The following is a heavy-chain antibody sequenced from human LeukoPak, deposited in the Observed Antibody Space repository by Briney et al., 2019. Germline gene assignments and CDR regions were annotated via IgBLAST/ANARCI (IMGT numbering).Heavy chain of an antibody. V-gene: IGHV4-59*01. CDR2: IYYSGTT. J-gene: IGHJ4*02. CDR1: GGSFSSYY. D-gene: IGHD6-13*01. Sequence: SETLSLTCAVYGGSFSSYYWSWIRQPPGKGLEWIGYIYYSGTTNYNPSLKSRVTISVDTSKNQFSLKVSSVTAADTAVYYCARGVYIAAAQYGYWGQGTLVTVSS. CDR3: ARGVYIAAAQYGY.